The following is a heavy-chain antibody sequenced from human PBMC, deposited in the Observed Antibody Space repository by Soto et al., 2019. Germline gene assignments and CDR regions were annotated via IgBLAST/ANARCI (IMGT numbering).Heavy chain of an antibody. V-gene: IGHV3-23*01. Sequence: GGSLRLSCAASGFTFSSYAMSWVRQAPGKGLEWVSAISGSGGSTYYADSVKGRFTISRDNSKNTLYLQMNSLRAEDTAVYYCAKDQGYCSSTSCYVWGINWFDPWGRGTLVTV. CDR3: AKDQGYCSSTSCYVWGINWFDP. CDR1: GFTFSSYA. J-gene: IGHJ5*02. D-gene: IGHD2-2*01. CDR2: ISGSGGST.